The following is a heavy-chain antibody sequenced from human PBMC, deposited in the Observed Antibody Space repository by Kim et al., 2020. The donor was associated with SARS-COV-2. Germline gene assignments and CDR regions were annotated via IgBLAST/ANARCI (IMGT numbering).Heavy chain of an antibody. CDR3: ARAVSGSYFTAYYYYGMDV. D-gene: IGHD1-26*01. J-gene: IGHJ6*02. CDR2: IGTAGDT. CDR1: GFTFSSYD. Sequence: GGSLRLSCAASGFTFSSYDMHWVRQATGKGLEWVSTIGTAGDTYYPGSVKGRFTISRENAKNSLYLQLNSRRAGDTAVYYCARAVSGSYFTAYYYYGMDVWGQGTTVTVSS. V-gene: IGHV3-13*04.